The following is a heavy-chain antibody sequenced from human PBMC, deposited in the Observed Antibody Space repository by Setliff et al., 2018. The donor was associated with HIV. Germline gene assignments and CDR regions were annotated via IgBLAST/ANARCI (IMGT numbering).Heavy chain of an antibody. CDR3: ARSQGGGSLYYYYMDV. D-gene: IGHD2-15*01. V-gene: IGHV3-11*04. CDR1: GFIFNDYY. CDR2: ISSGATKI. Sequence: PGGSLRLSCAASGFIFNDYYMSWIRQAPGKGLEWISYISSGATKIYYADSVKGRFTISRDNIKNSLYLQMNSLRAEDTAVYYCARSQGGGSLYYYYMDVWGTGTTVTVSS. J-gene: IGHJ6*03.